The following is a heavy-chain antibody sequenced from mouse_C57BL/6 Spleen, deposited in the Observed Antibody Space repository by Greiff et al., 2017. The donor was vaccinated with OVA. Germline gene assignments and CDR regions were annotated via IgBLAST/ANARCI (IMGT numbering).Heavy chain of an antibody. V-gene: IGHV2-5*01. Sequence: VQLVESGPGLVQPSQSLSITCTVSGFSLTSYGVHWARQSPGKGLEWLGVIWRGGSTDYNAAFMSRLSITKDNSKSQVFLKMNSLQADDTAIYYCAKNPLYYGYDEGYWYFDVWGTGTTVTVSS. CDR2: IWRGGST. D-gene: IGHD2-2*01. CDR3: AKNPLYYGYDEGYWYFDV. J-gene: IGHJ1*03. CDR1: GFSLTSYG.